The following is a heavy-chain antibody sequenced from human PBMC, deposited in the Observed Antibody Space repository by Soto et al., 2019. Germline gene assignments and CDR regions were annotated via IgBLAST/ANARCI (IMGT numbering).Heavy chain of an antibody. J-gene: IGHJ4*02. CDR2: IKSKTDGGTT. CDR3: TADRSIVVVPAAIDY. V-gene: IGHV3-15*01. Sequence: PGGSLRLSCAASGVTFSNAWMSWVRQAPGKGLEWVGRIKSKTDGGTTDYAAPVKGRFTISRDDSKNTLYLQMNSLKTEDTAVYYCTADRSIVVVPAAIDYWGQGTLVTVSS. CDR1: GVTFSNAW. D-gene: IGHD2-2*01.